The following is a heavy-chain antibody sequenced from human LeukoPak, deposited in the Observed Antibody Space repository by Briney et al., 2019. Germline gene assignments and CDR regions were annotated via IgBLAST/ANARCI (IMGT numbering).Heavy chain of an antibody. CDR3: AKDAQRGFDYSNSLEY. D-gene: IGHD4-11*01. J-gene: IGHJ4*02. V-gene: IGHV3-33*06. CDR1: GFIFSHYG. CDR2: IWHDGSSK. Sequence: GRSLRLSCAACGFIFSHYGMHWVRQAPGKGLEWVAVIWHDGSSKYYADSVKGRFTISRDNSENTVYLQMNSLRAEDTAVYYCAKDAQRGFDYSNSLEYWGQGDLVTVSS.